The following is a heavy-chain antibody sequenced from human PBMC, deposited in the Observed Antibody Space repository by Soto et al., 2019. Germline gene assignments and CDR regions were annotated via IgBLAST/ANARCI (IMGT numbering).Heavy chain of an antibody. Sequence: PSPTLPLTCVISGESVSSNNAAWNWIRQSPSRGLEWLGRTYYRSKWYSVSAVSVKGRVTIKPDTSKNQFSLQLDSVTPEDTAVYYCARGPAILNPWGQGTLVTVSS. D-gene: IGHD3-3*01. J-gene: IGHJ5*02. CDR3: ARGPAILNP. CDR2: TYYRSKWYS. CDR1: GESVSSNNAA. V-gene: IGHV6-1*01.